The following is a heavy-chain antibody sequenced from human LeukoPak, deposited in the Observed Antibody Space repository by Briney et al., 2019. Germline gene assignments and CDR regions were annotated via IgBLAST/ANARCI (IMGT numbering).Heavy chain of an antibody. Sequence: PSETLSLTCAVSGGSFSGYYWSWIRQPPGKGLEWIGEIHHSGSTRYNPSLKSRLTVSIDTSNYQFSLNLSSVTAADTAVYYCARDVEGTYYDFWSGYYTFDYWGQGTLVTVSS. CDR2: IHHSGST. CDR3: ARDVEGTYYDFWSGYYTFDY. J-gene: IGHJ4*02. CDR1: GGSFSGYY. V-gene: IGHV4-34*01. D-gene: IGHD3-3*01.